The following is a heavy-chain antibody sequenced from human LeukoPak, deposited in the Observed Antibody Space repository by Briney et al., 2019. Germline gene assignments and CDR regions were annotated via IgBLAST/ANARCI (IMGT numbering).Heavy chain of an antibody. D-gene: IGHD3-10*01. CDR3: ARGFGNVRGVA. CDR2: INHSGNT. CDR1: GVSLSGDY. Sequence: SETLSLTCAVYGVSLSGDYWSLIRQPPGKGLEWLGEINHSGNTNYNPSLESRVTISVDTSKNQFSLKLTSVTAADTAVYYCARGFGNVRGVAWGQGTLVTVS. J-gene: IGHJ5*02. V-gene: IGHV4-34*01.